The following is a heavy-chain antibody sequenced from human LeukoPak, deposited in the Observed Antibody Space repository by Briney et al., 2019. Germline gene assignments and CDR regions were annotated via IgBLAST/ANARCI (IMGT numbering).Heavy chain of an antibody. CDR3: ARVSRLYNWFDP. CDR1: GYTFSSYD. V-gene: IGHV1-8*01. D-gene: IGHD6-13*01. Sequence: GASVKVSCKASGYTFSSYDINWVRQATGQGLEWMGWMNPNSGNTGYAHKFQGRVTMTRNTSISTAYMELSSLRSEDTAVYYCARVSRLYNWFDPWGQGTLVTVSS. CDR2: MNPNSGNT. J-gene: IGHJ5*02.